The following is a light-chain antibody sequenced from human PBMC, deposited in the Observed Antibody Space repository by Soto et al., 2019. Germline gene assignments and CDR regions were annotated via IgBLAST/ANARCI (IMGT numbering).Light chain of an antibody. CDR2: EVS. CDR3: SSYTTSYTQV. J-gene: IGLJ3*02. Sequence: QSALTQPASVSGPPGQSITISCTGTSSDVGGYNYVSWYQHHPGKAPKLMIYEVSNRPSGVSNRFSGSKSGNTASLSISGLQAEDEADYYCSSYTTSYTQVFGGGTQMTVL. CDR1: SSDVGGYNY. V-gene: IGLV2-14*01.